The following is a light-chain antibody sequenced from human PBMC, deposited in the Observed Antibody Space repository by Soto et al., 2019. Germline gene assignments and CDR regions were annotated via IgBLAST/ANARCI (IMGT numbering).Light chain of an antibody. CDR3: QQYGSSQYT. V-gene: IGKV3-20*01. J-gene: IGKJ2*01. CDR1: QSVSSSY. Sequence: EIVLTQSPGTLSLSPGERATLSCRASQSVSSSYLAWYQQKPGQAPRLLIYGASSRATGIPDRFSRSGSGSEFTLTISRLEPEDFAVYYCQQYGSSQYTFGQGTKLEIK. CDR2: GAS.